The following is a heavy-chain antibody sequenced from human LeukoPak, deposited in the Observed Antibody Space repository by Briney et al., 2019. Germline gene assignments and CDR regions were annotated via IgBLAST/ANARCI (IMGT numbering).Heavy chain of an antibody. D-gene: IGHD5-12*01. Sequence: PGGSLGLSCVASGFTFTSYWMNWVRQAPGKGLEWVANIKQDGSEKNYVDSAKGRFTVSRDNAKNSLYLQMNSLRAEDTAIYYCVGGSGYWGQGTLVTVSS. CDR2: IKQDGSEK. CDR3: VGGSGY. CDR1: GFTFTSYW. V-gene: IGHV3-7*01. J-gene: IGHJ4*02.